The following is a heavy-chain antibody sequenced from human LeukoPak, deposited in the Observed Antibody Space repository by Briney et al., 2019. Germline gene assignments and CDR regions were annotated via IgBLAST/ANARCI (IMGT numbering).Heavy chain of an antibody. D-gene: IGHD4-23*01. CDR1: GFTFSSYA. Sequence: GGSLRLSCEASGFTFSSYAMSWVRQAPGKGLEWVSVMSGSGGSTYYADSVKGRFTISRDNSKNTLYLQMNSLRAEDTAVYYCAKERYGGNSGDYFDCWGQGTLVTVSS. V-gene: IGHV3-23*01. J-gene: IGHJ4*02. CDR2: MSGSGGST. CDR3: AKERYGGNSGDYFDC.